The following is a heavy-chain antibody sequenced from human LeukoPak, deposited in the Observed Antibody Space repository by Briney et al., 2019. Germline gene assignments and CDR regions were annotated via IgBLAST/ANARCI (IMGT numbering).Heavy chain of an antibody. CDR1: GFTFSSYS. CDR3: ARGDSSSWYEGFDY. Sequence: GRSLRLSCAASGFTFSSYSMNWVRQAPGKGLEWVSYISSSSSTIYYADSVKGRFTISRDNAKNSLYLQMNSLRAEDTAVYYCARGDSSSWYEGFDYWGQGTLVTVSS. V-gene: IGHV3-48*04. J-gene: IGHJ4*02. CDR2: ISSSSSTI. D-gene: IGHD6-13*01.